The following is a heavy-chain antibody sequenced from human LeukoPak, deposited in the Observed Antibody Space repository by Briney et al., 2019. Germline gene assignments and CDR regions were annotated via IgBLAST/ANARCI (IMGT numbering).Heavy chain of an antibody. D-gene: IGHD6-13*01. J-gene: IGHJ4*02. Sequence: GGSLRLSCAASGFTFSSYAMHWVRQAPGKGLEWVAVISYDGSNKYYADSVKGRFTISRDNSKNTLYLQMNSLRAEDTAVYYCAPKGPGTRQYYFDYWGQGTLVTVSS. V-gene: IGHV3-30*04. CDR1: GFTFSSYA. CDR3: APKGPGTRQYYFDY. CDR2: ISYDGSNK.